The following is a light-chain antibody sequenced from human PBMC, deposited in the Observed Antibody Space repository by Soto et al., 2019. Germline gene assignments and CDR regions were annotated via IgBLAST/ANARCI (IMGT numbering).Light chain of an antibody. CDR2: EVS. V-gene: IGLV2-18*01. CDR1: SSDVGSYNR. Sequence: QSALTQPPFVFGAPGQSVTISCTGTSSDVGSYNRISWYQQPPGTAPKLIMFEVSNRPSGVPDRFSGSKSGSSASLTISGLQAEDEADYYCSLYISGSTYVFGTGTKVTVL. CDR3: SLYISGSTYV. J-gene: IGLJ1*01.